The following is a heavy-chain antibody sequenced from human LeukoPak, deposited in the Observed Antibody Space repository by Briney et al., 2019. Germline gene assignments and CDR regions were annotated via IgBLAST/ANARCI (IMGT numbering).Heavy chain of an antibody. D-gene: IGHD3-10*01. Sequence: SETLSLTCTVSGGSISSYYWSWIRQPPGKGLEWIGYIYYSGSTNYNPSLKSRVTISIDTSKNQFSLQLTSVTAADTAVYYCAKSHRGMEQPWGQGILVTVSS. J-gene: IGHJ5*02. V-gene: IGHV4-59*01. CDR2: IYYSGST. CDR3: AKSHRGMEQP. CDR1: GGSISSYY.